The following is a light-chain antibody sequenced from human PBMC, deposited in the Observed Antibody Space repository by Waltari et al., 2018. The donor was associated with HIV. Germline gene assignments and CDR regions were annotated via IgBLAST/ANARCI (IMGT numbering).Light chain of an antibody. J-gene: IGLJ3*02. V-gene: IGLV2-14*01. CDR1: SLDFGLYDF. CDR3: TSHTLTRVLV. Sequence: QSALTQPASMSGSPGQSITISCTGSSLDFGLYDFVSCYKHLPNTAPQLIIYGVDRRPPGSTSRVSASKSGDVASLTISGLQAEDEADYYCTSHTLTRVLVFGGGTRLTVL. CDR2: GVD.